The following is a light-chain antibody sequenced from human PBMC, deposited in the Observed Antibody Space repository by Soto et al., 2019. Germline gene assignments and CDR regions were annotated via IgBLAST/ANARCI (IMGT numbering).Light chain of an antibody. V-gene: IGLV2-14*01. CDR3: SSYTSSSTVV. Sequence: QSALTQPASVSGSPGQSITISCTGTSSDVGGYHYVSWYQQLPGKAPKLMIYEVSNRPSGVSNRFSGSKSGNTASLTISGLQAEDEADYYCSSYTSSSTVVFGGGTKLTVL. J-gene: IGLJ2*01. CDR1: SSDVGGYHY. CDR2: EVS.